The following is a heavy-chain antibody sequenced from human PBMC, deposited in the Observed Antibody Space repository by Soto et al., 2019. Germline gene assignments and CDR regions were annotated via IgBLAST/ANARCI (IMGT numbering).Heavy chain of an antibody. J-gene: IGHJ4*02. CDR3: AKDRGEVGYCSSTSCLPTY. CDR1: GFTFSSYA. V-gene: IGHV3-23*01. Sequence: GGSLRLSCAASGFTFSSYAMSWVRQAPGKGLEWVSAISGSGGSTYYADSVKGRFTISRDNSKSTLYLQMNSLRAEDTAVYYCAKDRGEVGYCSSTSCLPTYWGQGTLVTVSS. D-gene: IGHD2-2*01. CDR2: ISGSGGST.